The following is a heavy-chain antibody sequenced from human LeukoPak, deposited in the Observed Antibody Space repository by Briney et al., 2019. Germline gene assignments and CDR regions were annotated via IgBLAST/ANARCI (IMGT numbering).Heavy chain of an antibody. CDR1: GGSLSSGSYY. J-gene: IGHJ4*02. CDR3: AKDSGGYSWFDY. CDR2: IDTSGST. Sequence: PSETLSLTCTVSGGSLSSGSYYWSWIRQPAGKGLEWIGRIDTSGSTNYNPSLRSRVTISLDTSKNLFSLTLSSVTAADTAVYYCAKDSGGYSWFDYWGQGTVVTVSS. D-gene: IGHD3-10*01. V-gene: IGHV4-61*02.